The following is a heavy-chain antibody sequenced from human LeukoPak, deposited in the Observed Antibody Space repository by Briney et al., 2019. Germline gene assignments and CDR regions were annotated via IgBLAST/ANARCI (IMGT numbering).Heavy chain of an antibody. CDR3: ARDRGSTRGWFDP. Sequence: SVKVSCKASGGTFSSYTISWVRQAPGQGLEWMGRIIPILGIANYAQKFQGRVTITADKSTSTAYMELSSLRSEDTAVYYCARDRGSTRGWFDPWGQGTLVTVSS. D-gene: IGHD2-2*01. J-gene: IGHJ5*02. CDR1: GGTFSSYT. V-gene: IGHV1-69*04. CDR2: IIPILGIA.